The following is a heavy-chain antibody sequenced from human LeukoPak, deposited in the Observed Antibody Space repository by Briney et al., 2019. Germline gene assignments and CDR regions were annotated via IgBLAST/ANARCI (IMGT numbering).Heavy chain of an antibody. D-gene: IGHD3-22*01. J-gene: IGHJ4*02. CDR1: GFTFSSYG. V-gene: IGHV3-30*02. CDR2: IRYDGSNK. Sequence: GGSLRLSCAASGFTFSSYGMHWVRQAPGKGLEWVAFIRYDGSNKYYADSVKGRFTISRDNSKNTLYPQMNSLRAEDTAVYYCARGLLTYYYDSSGGFGYWGQGTLVTVSS. CDR3: ARGLLTYYYDSSGGFGY.